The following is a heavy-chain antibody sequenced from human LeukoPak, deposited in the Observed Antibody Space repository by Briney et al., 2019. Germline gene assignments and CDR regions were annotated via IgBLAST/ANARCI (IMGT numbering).Heavy chain of an antibody. J-gene: IGHJ4*02. V-gene: IGHV4-59*01. D-gene: IGHD3-10*01. CDR2: IYYSGST. CDR1: GGSISSYY. Sequence: SETLSLTCTVSGGSISSYYWSWIRQPPGKGLEWIGYIYYSGSTNYNPSLKSRVTISVDTSKNQFSLKLSSVTAADTAVYYCARGLGTYYYGSGPFDYWGQGTLVTVSS. CDR3: ARGLGTYYYGSGPFDY.